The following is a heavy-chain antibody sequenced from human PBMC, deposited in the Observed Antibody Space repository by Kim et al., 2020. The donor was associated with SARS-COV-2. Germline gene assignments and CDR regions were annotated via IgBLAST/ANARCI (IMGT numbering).Heavy chain of an antibody. CDR3: ALVGFYYGSGGGKRVDY. V-gene: IGHV3-74*01. Sequence: GGSLRLSCATSGFTFSTYWMHWVRQAPGKGLVWVSRINSDGSSSDYTDSVKGRFTISRDNAKNTLYLQLNSLEVEDTAVYYCALVGFYYGSGGGKRVDY. D-gene: IGHD3-10*01. J-gene: IGHJ4*01. CDR1: GFTFSTYW. CDR2: INSDGSSS.